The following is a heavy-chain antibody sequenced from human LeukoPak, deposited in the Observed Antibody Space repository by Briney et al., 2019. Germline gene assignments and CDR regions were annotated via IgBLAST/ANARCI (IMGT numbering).Heavy chain of an antibody. Sequence: SETLSLTCTVSGGSISSSTYYWGWIRQPPGKGLEWIGSIYNSGRTYYNPSLESRVTMSVDTSKNQFSLKLSYVTAPDTAVYYCARHGLCVGATPHDYWGQGTLVTVSS. V-gene: IGHV4-39*01. J-gene: IGHJ4*02. CDR1: GGSISSSTYY. CDR3: ARHGLCVGATPHDY. CDR2: IYNSGRT. D-gene: IGHD1-26*01.